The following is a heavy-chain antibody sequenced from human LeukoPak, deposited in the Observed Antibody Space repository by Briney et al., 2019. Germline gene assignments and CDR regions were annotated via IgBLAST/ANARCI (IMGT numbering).Heavy chain of an antibody. CDR2: MNPNSGNT. V-gene: IGHV1-8*01. D-gene: IGHD2-21*02. CDR3: ARGTVYAVYCGGDCLDAFDI. J-gene: IGHJ3*02. Sequence: ASVKVSCKASGYTFTSYDINWVRQATGQGLEWMGWMNPNSGNTGYAQKFQGRVTMTRNTSISTAYMELSSLRSEDTAVYYCARGTVYAVYCGGDCLDAFDIWGQGTMVTVSS. CDR1: GYTFTSYD.